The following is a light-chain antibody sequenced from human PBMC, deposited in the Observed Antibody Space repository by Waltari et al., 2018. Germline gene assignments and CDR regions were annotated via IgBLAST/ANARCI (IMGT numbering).Light chain of an antibody. J-gene: IGKJ4*01. CDR3: QKYYSAPPPA. CDR1: QDISTY. CDR2: AAS. V-gene: IGKV1-27*01. Sequence: DIQMTQSPSSLSASVGDRVTITCRANQDISTYLAWYQQKPGNRPKLLIYAASTLQSGVPSRFSGSGSGADFTLTISSLQPEDVATYYCQKYYSAPPPAFGGGTKVEIK.